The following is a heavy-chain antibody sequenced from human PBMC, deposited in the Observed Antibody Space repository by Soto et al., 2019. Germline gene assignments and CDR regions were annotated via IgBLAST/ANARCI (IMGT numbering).Heavy chain of an antibody. CDR2: VKQDGSEQ. Sequence: EVQLAESGGGLVQPGGSLRLSCSASGFIFSSYWMTWVRHAPGKGLEWVANVKQDGSEQHYVDSVKGRFTISRDNVKNSLFLQMNSLRAEDTAVYYCVGGSGWVMDYWGQGTLVTVSS. D-gene: IGHD6-19*01. V-gene: IGHV3-7*03. CDR1: GFIFSSYW. CDR3: VGGSGWVMDY. J-gene: IGHJ4*02.